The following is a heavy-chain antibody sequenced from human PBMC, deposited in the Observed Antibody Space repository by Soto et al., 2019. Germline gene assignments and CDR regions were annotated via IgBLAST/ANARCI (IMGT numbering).Heavy chain of an antibody. J-gene: IGHJ6*03. D-gene: IGHD3-10*01. CDR2: INHSGST. V-gene: IGHV4-34*01. CDR1: GGSFSDYY. CDR3: ARARYYGSGSYSYYYYYMDV. Sequence: TRPLTFAVYGGSFSDYYWSLIRQPPGKGLEWIGEINHSGSTNYNPSLKSRVTISVDTSKNQFSLKLSSVTAADTAVYYCARARYYGSGSYSYYYYYMDVWGKGTTVTVSS.